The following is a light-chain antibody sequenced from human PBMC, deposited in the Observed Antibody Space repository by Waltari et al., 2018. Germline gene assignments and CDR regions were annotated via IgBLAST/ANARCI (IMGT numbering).Light chain of an antibody. CDR3: SSFAGNSIWI. V-gene: IGLV2-8*01. J-gene: IGLJ3*02. CDR2: EVM. CDR1: SSDVGGYRF. Sequence: QSALTQPPSASGSPGQSVTISCTGTSSDVGGYRFFSWYQQHPWYPPKLIIYEVMKRPSGVPDRFSGSKSGNTASLTISGLQVEDEADYYCSSFAGNSIWIFGGGTKLTVL.